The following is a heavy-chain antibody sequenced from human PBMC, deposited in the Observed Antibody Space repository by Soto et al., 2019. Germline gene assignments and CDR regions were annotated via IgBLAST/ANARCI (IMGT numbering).Heavy chain of an antibody. Sequence: SETLSLTCIVSGESISSSSYYWGWIRQPPGKGLEWIGSIYYSGRTYYNPSFKSRVTISIDTSKNQFSLKLSSVTATDTAVYYCARQRTAVVTQAYFDHWGQGALVTVS. V-gene: IGHV4-39*01. CDR3: ARQRTAVVTQAYFDH. J-gene: IGHJ4*02. D-gene: IGHD2-21*02. CDR1: GESISSSSYY. CDR2: IYYSGRT.